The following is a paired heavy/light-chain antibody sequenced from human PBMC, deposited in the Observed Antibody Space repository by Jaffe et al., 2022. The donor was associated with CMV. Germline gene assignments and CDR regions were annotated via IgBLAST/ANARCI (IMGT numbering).Light chain of an antibody. CDR1: SGLARHF. V-gene: IGLV4-69*01. CDR2: PNADGSH. Sequence: QLVLTQSPSASASLGASVKVTCTLSSGLARHFIAWHQQQPGKGPRFLMMPNADGSHTRGDGIPDRFSGSSSGAERYLIISSLQSEDEADYYCQTWGTDIRLFGGGTKLTVL. J-gene: IGLJ3*02. CDR3: QTWGTDIRL.
Heavy chain of an antibody. D-gene: IGHD3-10*01. J-gene: IGHJ4*02. Sequence: QVQMLESGPGLLKPSETLSLTCTVSGGSIKNYYWNWIRRPPGKGLEWIGYISNSGGTSYNPSLKSRVTISVDTSENRFSLKVTSVTAADTAMYYCARDHGDRVNYFDYWGQGILVTVSS. CDR1: GGSIKNYY. CDR2: ISNSGGT. CDR3: ARDHGDRVNYFDY. V-gene: IGHV4-59*01.